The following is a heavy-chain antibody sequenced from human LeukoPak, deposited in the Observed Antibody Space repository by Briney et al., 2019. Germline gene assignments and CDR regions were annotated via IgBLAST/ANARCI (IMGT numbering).Heavy chain of an antibody. J-gene: IGHJ4*02. V-gene: IGHV3-53*01. CDR3: ARAKPKNMVRGLIMRRESRYYFDY. CDR1: GFTVSSNY. D-gene: IGHD3-10*01. CDR2: IYSGGST. Sequence: GGSLRLSCAASGFTVSSNYMSWVRQAPGMGLEWVSVIYSGGSTYYADSVKGRFTISRDNSKSTLYIQMNSLRAEDTAVYYCARAKPKNMVRGLIMRRESRYYFDYWGQGTLVTVSS.